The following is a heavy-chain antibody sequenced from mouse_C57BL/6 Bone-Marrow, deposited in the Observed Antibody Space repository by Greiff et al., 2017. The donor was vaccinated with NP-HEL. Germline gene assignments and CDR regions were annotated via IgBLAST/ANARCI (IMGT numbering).Heavy chain of an antibody. CDR2: IDPSDSET. Sequence: QVQLQQPGAELVRPGSSVKLSCKASGYTFTSYWMHWVKQRPIQGLEWIGNIDPSDSETHYNQKFKDKATLTVDKSSSTAYMQLSSLTSEDSAVYDCARSITTVVTSLDYWGQGTTLTVSS. D-gene: IGHD1-1*01. J-gene: IGHJ2*01. CDR3: ARSITTVVTSLDY. CDR1: GYTFTSYW. V-gene: IGHV1-52*01.